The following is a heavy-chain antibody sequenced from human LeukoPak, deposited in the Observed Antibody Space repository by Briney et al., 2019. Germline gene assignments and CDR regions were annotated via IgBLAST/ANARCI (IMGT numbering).Heavy chain of an antibody. CDR1: GGSISSSSYY. J-gene: IGHJ4*02. D-gene: IGHD3-22*01. Sequence: PSETLSLACTVSGGSISSSSYYWGWIRQPPGKGLEWIGSIYYSGSTYYNPSLRSRVTILVDTSKNQFSLKLSSVTAADTAVYYCASYGEYYYDSSGYYRLLDYWGQGTLVTVSS. CDR2: IYYSGST. V-gene: IGHV4-39*07. CDR3: ASYGEYYYDSSGYYRLLDY.